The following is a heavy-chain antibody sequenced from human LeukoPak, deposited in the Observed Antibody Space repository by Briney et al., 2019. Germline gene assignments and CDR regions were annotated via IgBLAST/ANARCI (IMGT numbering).Heavy chain of an antibody. J-gene: IGHJ4*02. Sequence: SQTLSLTCTVSGGSISSGDYYWSWIRQPPGKGLEWIGYIYYSGSTYYNPSLKSRVTISVDTSKNQFSLKLSSVTAADTAVYYCARDLLNEGNHLDYWGQGTLVTVSS. CDR2: IYYSGST. CDR3: ARDLLNEGNHLDY. D-gene: IGHD4-23*01. V-gene: IGHV4-30-4*01. CDR1: GGSISSGDYY.